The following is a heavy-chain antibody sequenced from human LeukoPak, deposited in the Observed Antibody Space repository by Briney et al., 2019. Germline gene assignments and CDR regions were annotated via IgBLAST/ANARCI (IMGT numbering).Heavy chain of an antibody. D-gene: IGHD3-22*01. J-gene: IGHJ5*02. V-gene: IGHV4-39*01. CDR2: IYYSGST. Sequence: PSETLSLTCTVSGGSISSSSYYWGWIRQPPGKGLEWIGSIYYSGSTYYNPSLKSRVTISVDTSKNQFSLKLSSVTAADTAVYYCARGTGTYYYDSYNWFDPWGQGTLVTVSS. CDR3: ARGTGTYYYDSYNWFDP. CDR1: GGSISSSSYY.